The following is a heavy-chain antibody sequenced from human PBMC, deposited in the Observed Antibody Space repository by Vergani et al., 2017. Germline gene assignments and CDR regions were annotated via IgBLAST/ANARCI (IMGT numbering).Heavy chain of an antibody. CDR3: ASSYSTSFFYFDY. J-gene: IGHJ4*02. Sequence: QVQLVQSGAEVKKPGASVKVSCKASGYTFTGYYMHWVRQAPGQGLEWMGWISPNSGGTAYVQKFQGRVTMTRDTSISTAYMELSRLRSDDTAVYYCASSYSTSFFYFDYWGQGTLVTVSS. CDR1: GYTFTGYY. CDR2: ISPNSGGT. V-gene: IGHV1-2*02. D-gene: IGHD6-13*01.